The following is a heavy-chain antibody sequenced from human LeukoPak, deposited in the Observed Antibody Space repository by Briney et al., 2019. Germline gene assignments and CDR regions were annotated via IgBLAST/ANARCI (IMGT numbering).Heavy chain of an antibody. CDR3: ARRGYYDSSGYPLDY. CDR1: GYTFTSYG. Sequence: GASVEVSCKASGYTFTSYGISWVRQAPGQGLEWMGWISAYNGNTNYAQKLQGRVTMTTDTSTSTAYMELRSLRSDDTAVYYCARRGYYDSSGYPLDYWGQGTLVTVSS. D-gene: IGHD3-22*01. CDR2: ISAYNGNT. V-gene: IGHV1-18*01. J-gene: IGHJ4*02.